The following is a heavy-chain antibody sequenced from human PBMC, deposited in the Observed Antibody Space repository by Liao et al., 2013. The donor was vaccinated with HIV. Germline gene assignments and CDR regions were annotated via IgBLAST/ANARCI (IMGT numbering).Heavy chain of an antibody. CDR3: AREVFSSGYSLRLGGDAFDI. V-gene: IGHV4-59*12. D-gene: IGHD3-22*01. Sequence: QVQLQESGPGLVKPSETLSLTCTVSGGSISSYYWSWIRQPPGKGLEWIGYIYYSGSTNYTPSLKSRVTISVDTSKNQFSLKLSSVTAADTAVYYCAREVFSSGYSLRLGGDAFDIWGQGTMVTVSS. CDR1: GGSISSYY. J-gene: IGHJ3*02. CDR2: IYYSGST.